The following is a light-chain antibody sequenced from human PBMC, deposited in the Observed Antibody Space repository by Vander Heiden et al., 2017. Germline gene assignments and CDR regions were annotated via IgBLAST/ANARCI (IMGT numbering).Light chain of an antibody. CDR2: QDS. CDR3: QAWDSSTVV. Sequence: SCELTSSPSVSVSPGQTASMTGSGDKVADKYACWYPQKPAQSPVLVIYQDSKRPSGIPARFSGSNSGNIATMTIRATQAMDEADYSCQAWDSSTVVFGGGTKLTVL. J-gene: IGLJ3*02. CDR1: KVADKY. V-gene: IGLV3-1*01.